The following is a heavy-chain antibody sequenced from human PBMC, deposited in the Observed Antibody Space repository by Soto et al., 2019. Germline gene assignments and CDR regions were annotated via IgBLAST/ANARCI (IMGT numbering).Heavy chain of an antibody. Sequence: PGGSLRLSCAASGFTFSSYWMHWVRQAPGKGLVWVSRINSDGSSTSYADSVKGRFTISRDNAKNTLYLQMNSLRPEDTAVYYCAKILSTVTSYYYGMDAWGQGTTVTVSS. D-gene: IGHD4-17*01. J-gene: IGHJ6*02. CDR3: AKILSTVTSYYYGMDA. V-gene: IGHV3-74*01. CDR2: INSDGSST. CDR1: GFTFSSYW.